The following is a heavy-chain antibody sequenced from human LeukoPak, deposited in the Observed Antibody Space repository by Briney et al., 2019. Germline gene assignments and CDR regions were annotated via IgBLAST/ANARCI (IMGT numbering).Heavy chain of an antibody. Sequence: ASVKVSCKVSGYTFTGYYMHWVRQAPGQGLEWMGWINPNSGGTNYAQKFQGRVTMTRDTSISTAYMELSRLRSDDTAVYYCARYDSSGYFPPHWGQGTLVTVSS. CDR2: INPNSGGT. V-gene: IGHV1-2*02. D-gene: IGHD3-22*01. CDR1: GYTFTGYY. J-gene: IGHJ1*01. CDR3: ARYDSSGYFPPH.